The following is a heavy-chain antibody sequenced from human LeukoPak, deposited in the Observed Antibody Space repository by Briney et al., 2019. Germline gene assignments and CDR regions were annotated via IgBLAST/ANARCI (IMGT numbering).Heavy chain of an antibody. V-gene: IGHV4-4*02. CDR1: GGSISSSNW. D-gene: IGHD6-13*01. J-gene: IGHJ5*02. CDR2: IYHSGST. Sequence: PSETLSLTCAVSGGSISSSNWWSWVRPPPGKGLEWIGEIYHSGSTNYNPSLKRRVTISVDKSKNQFSLKLSSVTAADTAVYYCARTSPRGIAAAGVWFDPWGQGTLVTVSS. CDR3: ARTSPRGIAAAGVWFDP.